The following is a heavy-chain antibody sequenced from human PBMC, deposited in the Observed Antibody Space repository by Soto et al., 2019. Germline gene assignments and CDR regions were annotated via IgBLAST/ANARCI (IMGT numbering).Heavy chain of an antibody. CDR1: GFTVTSDY. J-gene: IGHJ4*02. V-gene: IGHV3-66*01. CDR2: IYTGDNT. CDR3: ARDHHGSLDY. D-gene: IGHD6-25*01. Sequence: VRLAESGGGLVQPGGSLRLSCEVSGFTVTSDYMAWVRQAPEKGPEWVAFIYTGDNTFYPDSVKGRFTISRDSSKNTVYLQMNSLRVEDTAVYYCARDHHGSLDYWGQGTLVTVSS.